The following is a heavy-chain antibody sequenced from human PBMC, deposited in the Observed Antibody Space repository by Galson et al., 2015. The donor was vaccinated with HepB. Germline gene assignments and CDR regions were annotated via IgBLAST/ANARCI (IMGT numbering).Heavy chain of an antibody. CDR2: IIPGLGIA. V-gene: IGHV1-69*04. J-gene: IGHJ4*02. Sequence: SVKVSCKASGGTFSTYTISWVRQAPGQGLEWMGRIIPGLGIANYAQKFQGRVTITADKSTSTAYMELSSLRSEDTAVYYCATDAGRLETDYSYYWGQGTLVTVSS. CDR3: ATDAGRLETDYSYY. D-gene: IGHD3-16*01. CDR1: GGTFSTYT.